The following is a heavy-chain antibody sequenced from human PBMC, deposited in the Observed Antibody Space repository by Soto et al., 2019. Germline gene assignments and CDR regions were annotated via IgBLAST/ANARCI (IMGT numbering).Heavy chain of an antibody. J-gene: IGHJ4*02. CDR2: TRNKANSYTT. V-gene: IGHV3-72*01. D-gene: IGHD1-26*01. Sequence: GGSLRLSCAASGFTFSDHYMDWVRQAPGKGLEWVGRTRNKANSYTTEYAASVKGRFNISSDDSKNSLYLQMNSLKTEYTAVYYSASLGATTVDYWGQGTLVTVSS. CDR3: ASLGATTVDY. CDR1: GFTFSDHY.